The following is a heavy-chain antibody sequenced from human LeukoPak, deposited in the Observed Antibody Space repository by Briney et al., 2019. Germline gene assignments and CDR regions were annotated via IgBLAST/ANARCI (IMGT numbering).Heavy chain of an antibody. Sequence: GSLRLSYAASGFTFSSYWMSWVRQAPGKGLEWVANIKQDGSEKYYVDSVKGRFTISRDNAKNSLYLQMNSLRAEDTAVYYCARGPLTGSGYDWLFDYWGQGTLVTVSS. CDR2: IKQDGSEK. CDR1: GFTFSSYW. J-gene: IGHJ4*02. V-gene: IGHV3-7*03. CDR3: ARGPLTGSGYDWLFDY. D-gene: IGHD5-12*01.